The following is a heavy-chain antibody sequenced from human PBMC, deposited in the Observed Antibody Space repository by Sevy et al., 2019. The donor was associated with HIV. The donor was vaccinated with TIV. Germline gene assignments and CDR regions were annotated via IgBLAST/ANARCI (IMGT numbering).Heavy chain of an antibody. V-gene: IGHV3-30*18. D-gene: IGHD3-10*01. CDR1: GFTFSSYG. CDR3: AKEGFGGSGSYTHFDY. CDR2: ISYDGSNK. J-gene: IGHJ4*02. Sequence: GGSLRLSCAASGFTFSSYGMHWVRQAPGKGLEWVAVISYDGSNKYYADSVKGRFTISRDNSKNTLYLQMNGLRAEDTAVYYCAKEGFGGSGSYTHFDYWGQGTLVTVSS.